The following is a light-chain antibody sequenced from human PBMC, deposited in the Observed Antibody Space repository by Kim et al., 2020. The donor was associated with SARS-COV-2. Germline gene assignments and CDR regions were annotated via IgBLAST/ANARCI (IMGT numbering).Light chain of an antibody. J-gene: IGKJ2*01. CDR2: GAS. CDR1: QAITGY. CDR3: QETFTTPPYI. Sequence: DIQMTQSPSSLSASVGDTVTITCRASQAITGYVNWYQQKAGKAPNLLIYGASTLQTGVPSRFSGSGSGTDFALTISSLQPEDFATYYCQETFTTPPYIFGQGTKLEI. V-gene: IGKV1-39*01.